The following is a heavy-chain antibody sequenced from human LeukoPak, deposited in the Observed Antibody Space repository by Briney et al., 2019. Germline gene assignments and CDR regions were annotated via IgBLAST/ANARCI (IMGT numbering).Heavy chain of an antibody. V-gene: IGHV4-59*11. CDR3: ARDLVTVTKGFDI. D-gene: IGHD4-17*01. CDR1: ADSFSSHY. Sequence: PSETLSLTCAVSADSFSSHYWTWIRQAPGKGLEWIGYISYIGSTNYNTSLKSRVTISIDTSKNQFSLKLSSVTAADTAVYYCARDLVTVTKGFDIWGQGTMVSVS. CDR2: ISYIGST. J-gene: IGHJ3*02.